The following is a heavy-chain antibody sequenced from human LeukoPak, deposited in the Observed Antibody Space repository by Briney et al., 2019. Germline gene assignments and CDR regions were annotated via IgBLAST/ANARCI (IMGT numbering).Heavy chain of an antibody. CDR1: GGSISSYY. CDR2: IYYSGST. V-gene: IGHV4-59*01. J-gene: IGHJ6*03. CDR3: ARAYDFWSGYRSEYYYYMDV. D-gene: IGHD3-3*01. Sequence: PSETLSLTCTVSGGSISSYYWSWIRQPPGKGLEWIGYIYYSGSTNYNPSLKGRVTISVDTSKNQFSLKLSSVTAADTAVYYCARAYDFWSGYRSEYYYYMDVWGKGTTVTVSS.